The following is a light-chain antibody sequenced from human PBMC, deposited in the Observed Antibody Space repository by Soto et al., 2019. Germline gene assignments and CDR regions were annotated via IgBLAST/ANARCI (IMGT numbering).Light chain of an antibody. V-gene: IGKV1-27*01. CDR2: AAS. J-gene: IGKJ3*01. Sequence: DIQMTHSPTSLSASVGDRVTITCRASQGIRNFVAWYQQKPGKAPKLLIYAASTLQSGVPSRFSGGGSGTDFTLTINSLQAEDVATYSRQKYSSVPVFGPGTKVEIK. CDR1: QGIRNF. CDR3: QKYSSVPV.